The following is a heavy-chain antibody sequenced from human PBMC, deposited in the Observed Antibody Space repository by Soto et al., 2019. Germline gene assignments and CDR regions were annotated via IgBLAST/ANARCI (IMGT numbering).Heavy chain of an antibody. CDR3: ARHWRTIFGVVTNDYYGMDV. CDR2: IYYSGST. Sequence: SETLSLTCTVSGGSISSSSYYWGWIRQPPGKGLEWIGSIYYSGSTYYNPSLKSRVTISVDTSKNQFSLKLSSVTAADTAVYYCARHWRTIFGVVTNDYYGMDVWGQGTTVTVSS. D-gene: IGHD3-3*01. J-gene: IGHJ6*02. V-gene: IGHV4-39*01. CDR1: GGSISSSSYY.